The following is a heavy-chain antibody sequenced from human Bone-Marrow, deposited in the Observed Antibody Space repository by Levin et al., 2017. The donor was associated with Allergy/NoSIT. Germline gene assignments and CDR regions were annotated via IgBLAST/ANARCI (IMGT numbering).Heavy chain of an antibody. V-gene: IGHV3-23*01. D-gene: IGHD3-10*01. Sequence: RAGGSLRLSCAASEFSFSSYAMSWVRQAPGKGLEWVSSISGSGEITNYADSAKGRFTISRDNSKSTLYLQMNSLRGEDTAVYFCAKLGDYFGSGRFSQFDHWGRGTRVAVAS. CDR1: EFSFSSYA. CDR3: AKLGDYFGSGRFSQFDH. J-gene: IGHJ4*02. CDR2: ISGSGEIT.